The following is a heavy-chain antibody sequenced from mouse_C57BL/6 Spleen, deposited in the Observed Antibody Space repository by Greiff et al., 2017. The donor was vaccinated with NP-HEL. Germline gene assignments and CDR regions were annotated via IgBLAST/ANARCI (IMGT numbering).Heavy chain of an antibody. J-gene: IGHJ3*01. CDR2: INPNNGGT. V-gene: IGHV1-22*01. D-gene: IGHD1-1*01. CDR3: ARGDRYGSSPAWFAY. CDR1: GYTFTDYN. Sequence: EVQLQQSGPELVKPGASVKMSCKASGYTFTDYNMHWVTQSHGKSLEWIGYINPNNGGTSYNQKFKGKATLTVNKSSSTAYMELRSLTSEDSAVYYCARGDRYGSSPAWFAYWGQGTLVTVSA.